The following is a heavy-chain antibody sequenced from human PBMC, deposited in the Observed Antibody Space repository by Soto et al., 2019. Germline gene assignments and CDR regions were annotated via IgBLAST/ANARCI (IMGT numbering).Heavy chain of an antibody. V-gene: IGHV3-30-3*01. D-gene: IGHD1-1*01. J-gene: IGHJ6*02. CDR2: ISYDGSNK. CDR1: GFTFSSYA. Sequence: PGGSLRLSCAASGFTFSSYAMHWVRQAPGKGLEWVAVISYDGSNKYYADSVKGRFTISRDNSKNTLYLQMNSLRAEDTAVYYCARVRNDGLHYHYYGMDVWGQGTTVTVSS. CDR3: ARVRNDGLHYHYYGMDV.